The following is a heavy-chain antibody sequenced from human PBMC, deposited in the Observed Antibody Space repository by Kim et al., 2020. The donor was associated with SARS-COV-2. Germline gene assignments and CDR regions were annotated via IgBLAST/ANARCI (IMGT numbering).Heavy chain of an antibody. Sequence: GGSLRLSCAASGFTFSSYAMSWVRQAPGKGLEWVSAISGSGGSTYYADSVKGRFTISRDNSKNTLYLQMNSLRAEDTAVYYCAKDNTYYDFWSGYYTVDYWGQGTLVTVSS. CDR3: AKDNTYYDFWSGYYTVDY. CDR2: ISGSGGST. CDR1: GFTFSSYA. V-gene: IGHV3-23*01. D-gene: IGHD3-3*01. J-gene: IGHJ4*02.